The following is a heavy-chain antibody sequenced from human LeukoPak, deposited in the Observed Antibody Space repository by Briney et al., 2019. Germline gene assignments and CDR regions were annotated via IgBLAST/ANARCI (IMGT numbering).Heavy chain of an antibody. Sequence: ASVKVSCKASGYTFTGYYMHWVRQAPGQGLEWMGWINPNSGGTNYAQKLQGRVTLTRDTSISTAYMELSRLRSDDTAVYYCASALTYCGGDCYSGDAFDVRGQGTMVTVSS. V-gene: IGHV1-2*02. CDR3: ASALTYCGGDCYSGDAFDV. CDR1: GYTFTGYY. CDR2: INPNSGGT. D-gene: IGHD2-21*02. J-gene: IGHJ3*01.